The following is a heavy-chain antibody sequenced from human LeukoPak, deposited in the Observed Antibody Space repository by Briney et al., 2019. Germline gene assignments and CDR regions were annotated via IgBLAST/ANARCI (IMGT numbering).Heavy chain of an antibody. J-gene: IGHJ5*02. D-gene: IGHD1-1*01. Sequence: SVKVSCKASGGTFSSYTISWVRQAPGQVLEWMGRIIPILGIANYAQKFQGRVTITADKSTSTAYMELSSLRSEDTAVYYCARDLSGLERLGEHNWFDPWGQGTLVAVSS. V-gene: IGHV1-69*04. CDR2: IIPILGIA. CDR3: ARDLSGLERLGEHNWFDP. CDR1: GGTFSSYT.